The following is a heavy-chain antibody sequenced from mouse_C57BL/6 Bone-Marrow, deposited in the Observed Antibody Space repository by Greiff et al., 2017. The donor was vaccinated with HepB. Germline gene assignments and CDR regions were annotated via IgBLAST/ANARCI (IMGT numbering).Heavy chain of an antibody. CDR2: INPNNGGT. CDR3: ARSGDGYKFAY. D-gene: IGHD2-3*01. Sequence: VQLQQSGPELVKPGASVKISCKASGYTFTDYYMNWVKQSHGKSLEWIGDINPNNGGTSYNQKFKGKATLTVDKSSSTAYMELRSLTSEDSAVYYCARSGDGYKFAYWGQGTLVTVSA. V-gene: IGHV1-26*01. J-gene: IGHJ3*01. CDR1: GYTFTDYY.